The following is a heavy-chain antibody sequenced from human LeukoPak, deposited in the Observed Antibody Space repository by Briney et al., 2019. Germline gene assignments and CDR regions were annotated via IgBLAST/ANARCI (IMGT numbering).Heavy chain of an antibody. Sequence: ASVKVSCKASGGTFSSYAISWVRQATGQGLEWMGWMNPNSGNTGYAQKFQGRVTMTRNTSISTAYMELSSLRSEDTAVYYCARGPVRGVEDYWGQGTLVTVSS. CDR2: MNPNSGNT. J-gene: IGHJ4*02. V-gene: IGHV1-8*02. D-gene: IGHD3-10*01. CDR1: GGTFSSYA. CDR3: ARGPVRGVEDY.